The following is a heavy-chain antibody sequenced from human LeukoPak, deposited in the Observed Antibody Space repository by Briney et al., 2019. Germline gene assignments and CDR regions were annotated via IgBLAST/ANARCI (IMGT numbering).Heavy chain of an antibody. CDR2: IKQDGSEK. J-gene: IGHJ4*02. V-gene: IGHV3-7*01. D-gene: IGHD4-17*01. CDR1: GFTFSSYW. CDR3: ARSFNDYGDFADFDY. Sequence: GGSLRLSCAASGFTFSSYWMSWVRQAPGKGLEWVANIKQDGSEKYYVDSVKGRFTISRDNAKNSLYLQMNSLRAEDTAAYYCARSFNDYGDFADFDYWGQGTLVTVSS.